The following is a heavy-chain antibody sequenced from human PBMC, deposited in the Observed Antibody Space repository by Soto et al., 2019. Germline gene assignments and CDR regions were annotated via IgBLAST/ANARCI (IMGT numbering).Heavy chain of an antibody. D-gene: IGHD6-13*01. J-gene: IGHJ4*02. CDR2: ISAYNGNT. Sequence: QVQLVQSGAEVKKPGASVRVSCKTSGYTFTSYGISWVRQAPGQGLEWMGWISAYNGNTNYAQSLQGRVTMTTDTSTTTAYMELRSLKADDTAVYYCARVSPSSRAAEPWGQGTLVTVS. CDR1: GYTFTSYG. V-gene: IGHV1-18*01. CDR3: ARVSPSSRAAEP.